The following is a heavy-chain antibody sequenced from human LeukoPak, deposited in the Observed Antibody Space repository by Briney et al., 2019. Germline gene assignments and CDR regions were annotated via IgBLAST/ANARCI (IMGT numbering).Heavy chain of an antibody. J-gene: IGHJ6*03. CDR3: AKDGRGYEAAAGPYYYYMDV. CDR2: IRYDGSNK. CDR1: GFTFSSYG. D-gene: IGHD6-13*01. Sequence: GGSLRLSCAASGFTFSSYGMHWVRQAPGKGLEWVAFIRYDGSNKYYADSVKGRFTISRDNSKNTLYLQMNSLRAEDTAVYYCAKDGRGYEAAAGPYYYYMDVWGKGTTVTVSS. V-gene: IGHV3-30*02.